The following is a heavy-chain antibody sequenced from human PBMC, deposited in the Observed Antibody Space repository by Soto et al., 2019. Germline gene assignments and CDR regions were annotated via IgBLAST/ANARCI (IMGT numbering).Heavy chain of an antibody. D-gene: IGHD2-15*01. Sequence: GGSLRLSCAASGFTVGSKYMTWVRQAPGKGLEWVSLIQSGGTTYYADSVKGRFTISIDTSENTLQLQMDSLRVEDTAVDYCARDDVLCDGGRCYGIPVDVWGKGTTVTVSS. V-gene: IGHV3-66*01. CDR3: ARDDVLCDGGRCYGIPVDV. CDR1: GFTVGSKY. CDR2: IQSGGTT. J-gene: IGHJ6*04.